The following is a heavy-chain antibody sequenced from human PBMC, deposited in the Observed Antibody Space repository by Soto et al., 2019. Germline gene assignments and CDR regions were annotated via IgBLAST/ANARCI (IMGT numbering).Heavy chain of an antibody. CDR2: IYYSGST. CDR1: GGSISSSSFH. V-gene: IGHV4-39*07. J-gene: IGHJ5*02. D-gene: IGHD3-10*01. CDR3: ARWTSGGYNWFDP. Sequence: PSETLSLTCTVSGGSISSSSFHWGWIRQPPGKGLEWIGSIYYSGSTYYSPSLKSRVTISVDTSKNQFSLKLNSVTAADTAVYYCARWTSGGYNWFDPWGQGTLVTVSS.